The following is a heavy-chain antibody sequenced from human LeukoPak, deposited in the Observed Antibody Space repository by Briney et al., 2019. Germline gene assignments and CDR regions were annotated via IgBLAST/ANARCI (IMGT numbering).Heavy chain of an antibody. D-gene: IGHD2-15*01. CDR1: GYTFTSYD. V-gene: IGHV1-8*01. CDR3: ARGEVRACSGGSCYRRWGV. CDR2: MNPNSGNT. J-gene: IGHJ6*04. Sequence: ASVKVSCKASGYTFTSYDINWVRQATGQGLEWMGWMNPNSGNTAYAQKFQGRVTMTRDTSISTAYMELSRLRSDDTAVYYCARGEVRACSGGSCYRRWGVWGKGTTVTISS.